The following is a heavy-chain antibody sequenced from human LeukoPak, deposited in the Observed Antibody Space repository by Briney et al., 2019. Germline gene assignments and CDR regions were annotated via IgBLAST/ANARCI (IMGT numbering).Heavy chain of an antibody. CDR3: ASLAYCGGDCYSDY. V-gene: IGHV4-30-2*01. Sequence: SETLSLTCAVSGGSISSGGYSWSWIRQPPGKGLEWIGYIYHSGSTYYNPSLKSRVTISVDRSKNQFSLKLSSVTAADTAVYYCASLAYCGGDCYSDYWGQGTLVTASS. CDR2: IYHSGST. D-gene: IGHD2-21*02. J-gene: IGHJ4*02. CDR1: GGSISSGGYS.